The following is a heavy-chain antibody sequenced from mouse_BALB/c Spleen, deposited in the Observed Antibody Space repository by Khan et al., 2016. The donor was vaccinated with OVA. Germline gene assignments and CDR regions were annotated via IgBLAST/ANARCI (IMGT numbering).Heavy chain of an antibody. V-gene: IGHV2-9*02. CDR1: GFSLTSYG. J-gene: IGHJ2*01. D-gene: IGHD1-3*01. Sequence: QVQLKQSGPGLVAPSQSLSLTCTVSGFSLTSYGVHWVRQPPEKGLEWLGLIWAGGSTNYNSASMSRLSISKDNSKSQVFLKMNSLQTDDTARYYCARLEDIWGQGTTLTVSS. CDR3: ARLEDI. CDR2: IWAGGST.